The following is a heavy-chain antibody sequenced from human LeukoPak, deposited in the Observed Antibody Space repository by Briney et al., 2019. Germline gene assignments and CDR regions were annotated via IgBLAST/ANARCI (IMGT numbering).Heavy chain of an antibody. CDR3: ARTPGCMTVGGTFVY. J-gene: IGHJ4*02. V-gene: IGHV4-34*01. Sequence: SGTLSLTCGVYGGSFSGYYWSWIRQPPGEGGEWIGEINHSGTKYHPSLKSRVTISVDPSKNQFSLKLSSVADADTAVYYCARTPGCMTVGGTFVYWGQGTLVTVSA. CDR2: INHSGT. CDR1: GGSFSGYY. D-gene: IGHD3-22*01.